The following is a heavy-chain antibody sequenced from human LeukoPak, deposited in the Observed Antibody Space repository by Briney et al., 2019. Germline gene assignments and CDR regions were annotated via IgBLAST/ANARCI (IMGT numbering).Heavy chain of an antibody. Sequence: SETLSLTCAVSGYSISSGYYWGWIRQPPGKGLDWIASMYHSGSTYYNPSLKSRVTISVDTSKNQFSLRLSSVTAADTAVYYCGSQKEWSLTEYHFDYWGQGTLVTVSS. V-gene: IGHV4-38-2*01. CDR2: MYHSGST. J-gene: IGHJ4*02. CDR3: GSQKEWSLTEYHFDY. CDR1: GYSISSGYY. D-gene: IGHD3-3*01.